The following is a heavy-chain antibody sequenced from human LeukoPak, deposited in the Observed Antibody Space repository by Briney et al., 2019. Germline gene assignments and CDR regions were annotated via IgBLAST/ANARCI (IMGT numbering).Heavy chain of an antibody. J-gene: IGHJ4*02. CDR3: ASIIAVAGRDDY. CDR2: IRQDGSEK. V-gene: IGHV3-7*01. CDR1: GFTFSNYW. Sequence: TGGSLRLSCAASGFTFSNYWMSWVRQAPGKGLEWVANIRQDGSEKYYVDSVKGRFTISRDNAKNSLYLQMNSLRAEDTAAYYCASIIAVAGRDDYWGQGTLVTVSS. D-gene: IGHD6-19*01.